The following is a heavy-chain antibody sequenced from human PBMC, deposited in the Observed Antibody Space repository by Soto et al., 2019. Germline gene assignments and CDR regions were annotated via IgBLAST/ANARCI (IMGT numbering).Heavy chain of an antibody. D-gene: IGHD4-4*01. J-gene: IGHJ6*03. CDR2: MNPNSGNT. V-gene: IGHV1-8*01. CDR1: GYTFTSYD. CDR3: ARGVRGSNPKNYYYYYYMDV. Sequence: QVQLVQSGAEVKKPGASVKVSCKASGYTFTSYDINWVRQATGQGLEWMGWMNPNSGNTGYAQKFQGRVTMTRNTAISTAYMELSSLRSEDTAVYYCARGVRGSNPKNYYYYYYMDVWGKGTTVTVSS.